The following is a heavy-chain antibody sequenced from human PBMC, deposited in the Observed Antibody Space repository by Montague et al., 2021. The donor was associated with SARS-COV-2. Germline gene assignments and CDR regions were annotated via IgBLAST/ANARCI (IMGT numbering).Heavy chain of an antibody. CDR2: IYYSGST. D-gene: IGHD3-22*01. CDR3: ARQVGTMIVVVIIKLRYYFDY. CDR1: GGSISSSSYY. Sequence: SETLSLTCTVSGGSISSSSYYWGWIRQPPGKGLEWIGSIYYSGSTYYNPSLKSRVTISVDTSKNQFSLKLSSVTAADTAVYYCARQVGTMIVVVIIKLRYYFDYWGEGPLVTVSS. V-gene: IGHV4-39*01. J-gene: IGHJ4*02.